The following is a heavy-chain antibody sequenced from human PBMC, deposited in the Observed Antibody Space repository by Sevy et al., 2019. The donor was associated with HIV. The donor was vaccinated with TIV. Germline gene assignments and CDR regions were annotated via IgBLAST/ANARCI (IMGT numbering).Heavy chain of an antibody. CDR3: ARAAYYDFWSGPTYYYYYGMDV. Sequence: ASVKVSCKASGGTFSSYAISWVRQAPGQGLEWMGGIIPIFGTANYAQKFQGRVTITADESTSTAYMELSSLRSEDTAVYYCARAAYYDFWSGPTYYYYYGMDVWGQGTTVTVSS. V-gene: IGHV1-69*13. D-gene: IGHD3-3*01. J-gene: IGHJ6*02. CDR1: GGTFSSYA. CDR2: IIPIFGTA.